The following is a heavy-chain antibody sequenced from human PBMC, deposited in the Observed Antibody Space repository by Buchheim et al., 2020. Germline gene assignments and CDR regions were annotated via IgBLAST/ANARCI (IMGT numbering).Heavy chain of an antibody. CDR3: ARDICRTSGYPEYFQH. D-gene: IGHD3-22*01. CDR2: ISSGSDII. CDR1: GLSFSAYS. Sequence: EVHLVESGGNLVQPGESLRLSCAASGLSFSAYSMNWVRQAPGKGLEWISYISSGSDIINYAASVRGRFPISRDNAKKRLFLQMNSLRAEDSAVYYCARDICRTSGYPEYFQHWGEG. J-gene: IGHJ1*01. V-gene: IGHV3-48*01.